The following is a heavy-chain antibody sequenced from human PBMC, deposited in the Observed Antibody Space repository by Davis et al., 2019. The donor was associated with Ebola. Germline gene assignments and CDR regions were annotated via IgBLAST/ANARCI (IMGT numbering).Heavy chain of an antibody. V-gene: IGHV1-3*01. CDR2: INAGNGNT. Sequence: ASVKVSCKASGYTFTSYAMHWVRQAPGQRLEWMGWINAGNGNTKYSQKFQGRVTMTRNTSISTAYMELSSLRSEDTAVYYCARTDYGDYVAHYYYYGMDVWGQGTTVTVSS. CDR3: ARTDYGDYVAHYYYYGMDV. D-gene: IGHD4-17*01. CDR1: GYTFTSYA. J-gene: IGHJ6*02.